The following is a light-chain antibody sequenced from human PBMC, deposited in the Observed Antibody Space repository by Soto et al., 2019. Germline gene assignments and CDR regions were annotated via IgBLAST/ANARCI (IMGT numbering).Light chain of an antibody. Sequence: QSALTQPASVSGSPGQSITISCTGTSSDVGGYNYVSWYQQHPGKAPKLIIYDVSNRPSGVSNRFSGSKSGNTASLTISGLHADDEADYYCSSYTSSSTLDVVFGGGTKLTVL. V-gene: IGLV2-14*01. CDR2: DVS. CDR1: SSDVGGYNY. J-gene: IGLJ2*01. CDR3: SSYTSSSTLDVV.